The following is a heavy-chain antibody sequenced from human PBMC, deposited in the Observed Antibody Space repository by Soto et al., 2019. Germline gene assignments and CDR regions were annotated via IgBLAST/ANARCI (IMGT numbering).Heavy chain of an antibody. Sequence: GGSLRLSCAASGFTFSSYSMNWVRQAPGKGLEWVSYISSSSSTIYYADSVKGRFTISRDNAKNSLYLQMNSLRDEDTAVYYCATFGYSYGPQGMDVWGQGTTVTVSS. CDR2: ISSSSSTI. D-gene: IGHD5-18*01. CDR1: GFTFSSYS. J-gene: IGHJ6*02. CDR3: ATFGYSYGPQGMDV. V-gene: IGHV3-48*02.